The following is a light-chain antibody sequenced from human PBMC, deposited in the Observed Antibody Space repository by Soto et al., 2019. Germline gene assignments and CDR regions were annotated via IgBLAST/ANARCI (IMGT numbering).Light chain of an antibody. CDR1: SSDVGGYHY. CDR3: SSYAASNNFYFV. CDR2: EVT. J-gene: IGLJ3*02. V-gene: IGLV2-8*01. Sequence: QSALTQPPSASGSPGQSVTISCTGTSSDVGGYHYVSWYQQYPGRAPKLMMYEVTKRPSGVPDRFSGSKSGNTASLTVSGLQAEDEAEYYCSSYAASNNFYFVFGGGTKLTVL.